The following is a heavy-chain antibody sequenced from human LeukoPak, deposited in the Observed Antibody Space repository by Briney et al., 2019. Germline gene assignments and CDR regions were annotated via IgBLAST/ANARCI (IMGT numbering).Heavy chain of an antibody. CDR3: AREALGYCSGGNCYRSDK. J-gene: IGHJ4*02. Sequence: SETLSLTCSVSGGSISRGGYYWSWIRQHPGKGLEWIGYIYYSGSTYYNPSLKSRVTISLDTSKNQFSLTLNSVTAADTAVYYCAREALGYCSGGNCYRSDKWGQGTLVAVSS. CDR1: GGSISRGGYY. CDR2: IYYSGST. D-gene: IGHD2-15*01. V-gene: IGHV4-31*03.